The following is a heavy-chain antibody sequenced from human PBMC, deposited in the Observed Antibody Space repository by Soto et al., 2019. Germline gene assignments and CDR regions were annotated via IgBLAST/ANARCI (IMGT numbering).Heavy chain of an antibody. CDR2: IGTAGDT. Sequence: GGSLRLSCAASGFTFSSYDMHWVRQATGKGLEWVSAIGTAGDTYYPGSVKGRFTISRENAKNSLYLQMNSLRAGDTAVYSCARVVASSGWYYFDYWGQGTLVTVSS. CDR1: GFTFSSYD. D-gene: IGHD6-19*01. CDR3: ARVVASSGWYYFDY. V-gene: IGHV3-13*01. J-gene: IGHJ4*02.